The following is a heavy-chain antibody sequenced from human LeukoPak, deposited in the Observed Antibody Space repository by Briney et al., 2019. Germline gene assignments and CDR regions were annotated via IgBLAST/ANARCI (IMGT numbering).Heavy chain of an antibody. V-gene: IGHV4-39*01. J-gene: IGHJ4*02. CDR3: ARQFKVAGRFHLTPDFDY. CDR2: IYYSGST. D-gene: IGHD6-19*01. CDR1: GGSISSGGYY. Sequence: PSETLSLTCAVSGGSISSGGYYWGWIRQPPGKGLEWIGSIYYSGSTYYNPSLKSRVTISVDTSKNQFSLKLSSVTAADTAVYYCARQFKVAGRFHLTPDFDYWGQGTLVTVSS.